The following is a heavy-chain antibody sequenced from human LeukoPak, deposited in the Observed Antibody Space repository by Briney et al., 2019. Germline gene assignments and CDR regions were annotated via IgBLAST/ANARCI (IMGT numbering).Heavy chain of an antibody. Sequence: SVNLSCNASGGTFSSYAISWVRQAPGQGLEWMGGIIPIFSTANYAQKFQGRVTITTDESTCTASMELSSMRSEATAVYYCAREYYDILTAYAGSSRFLEGRRGFDPWGQGNLVTVSS. J-gene: IGHJ5*02. V-gene: IGHV1-69*05. CDR2: IIPIFSTA. CDR3: AREYYDILTAYAGSSRFLEGRRGFDP. D-gene: IGHD3-9*01. CDR1: GGTFSSYA.